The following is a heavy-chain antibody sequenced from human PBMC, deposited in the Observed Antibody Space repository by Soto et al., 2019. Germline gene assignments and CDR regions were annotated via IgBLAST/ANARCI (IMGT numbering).Heavy chain of an antibody. V-gene: IGHV3-7*05. CDR2: LYQNGRET. Sequence: EVHVEESGGNLVQPGGSLRLSCAASGCTFSRYWMTSVRQAPGKGLAWLANLYQNGRETYYVDSVKGRFSISRDNVKNSVYLQINSLRAENTSVYYCERDGDCYVRSSVECWGQGTLVSVS. D-gene: IGHD3-3*01. CDR1: GCTFSRYW. CDR3: ERDGDCYVRSSVEC. J-gene: IGHJ4*02.